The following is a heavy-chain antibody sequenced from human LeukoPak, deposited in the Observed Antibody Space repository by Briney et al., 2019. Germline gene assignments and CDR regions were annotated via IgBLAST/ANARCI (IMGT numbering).Heavy chain of an antibody. CDR1: GFTFSSYS. V-gene: IGHV3-21*01. J-gene: IGHJ4*02. D-gene: IGHD3-3*01. Sequence: PGGSLRPSCAASGFTFSSYSMNWVRQAPGKGLEWVSSISSSSSYIYYADSVKGRFTISRDNAKNSLYLQMSSLRAEDTAVYYCATDRGWRTSGYYLYYFEYWGQGTLVTYSS. CDR2: ISSSSSYI. CDR3: ATDRGWRTSGYYLYYFEY.